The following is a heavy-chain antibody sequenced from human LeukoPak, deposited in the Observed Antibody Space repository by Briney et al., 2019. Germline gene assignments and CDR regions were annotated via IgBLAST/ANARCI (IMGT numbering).Heavy chain of an antibody. CDR2: IYHSGST. CDR3: ARGLILTNAFDI. V-gene: IGHV4-38-2*02. Sequence: PSETLSLTCTVSDYSISSGYYWGWIRQPPGKGLEWIANIYHSGSTYYNPSLKSRVTISVDTSKNQFSLKLSSVTAADTAVYYCARGLILTNAFDIWGQGTMITVSS. J-gene: IGHJ3*02. D-gene: IGHD3-10*01. CDR1: DYSISSGYY.